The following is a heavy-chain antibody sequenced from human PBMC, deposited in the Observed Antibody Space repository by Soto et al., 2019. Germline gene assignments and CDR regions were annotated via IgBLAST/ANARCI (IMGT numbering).Heavy chain of an antibody. V-gene: IGHV5-51*07. CDR1: GYMFSNYW. CDR3: ARHPPPLKGWPGSYALRFDY. Sequence: GESLKISCKGSGYMFSNYWIGWVHQLPGKGLEWMGIIYPGDSDTRYSPSFQGQVTISADKTLDTAYMQWSSLKASDTATYFCARHPPPLKGWPGSYALRFDYWGQGSPVTVSS. CDR2: IYPGDSDT. D-gene: IGHD3-10*01. J-gene: IGHJ4*02.